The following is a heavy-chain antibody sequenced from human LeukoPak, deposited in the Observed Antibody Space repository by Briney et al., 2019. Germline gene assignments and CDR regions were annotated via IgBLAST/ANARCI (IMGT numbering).Heavy chain of an antibody. CDR2: IYPGDSDT. J-gene: IGHJ3*02. D-gene: IGHD3-22*01. CDR1: GYRFSNYW. Sequence: GESLKISCKGSGYRFSNYWIGWVRQMPGKGLEWMGIIYPGDSDTRYSPSFQGQVTISADKSISTAYLQWSSLKASDTAMYYCARRDYYDSSGYAFDIWGQGTMVTVSS. CDR3: ARRDYYDSSGYAFDI. V-gene: IGHV5-51*01.